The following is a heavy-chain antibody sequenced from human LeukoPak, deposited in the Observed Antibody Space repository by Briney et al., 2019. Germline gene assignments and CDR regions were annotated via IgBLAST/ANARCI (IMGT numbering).Heavy chain of an antibody. V-gene: IGHV4-34*01. CDR2: INHSGST. Sequence: SETLSLTCAVYGGSFSGYCWSWIRQPPGKGLEWIGEINHSGSTNYNPSLKSRVTISVDTSKNQFSLKLSSVTAADTAVYYCARLGSSGWYYFDYWGQGTLVTVSS. D-gene: IGHD6-19*01. CDR1: GGSFSGYC. CDR3: ARLGSSGWYYFDY. J-gene: IGHJ4*02.